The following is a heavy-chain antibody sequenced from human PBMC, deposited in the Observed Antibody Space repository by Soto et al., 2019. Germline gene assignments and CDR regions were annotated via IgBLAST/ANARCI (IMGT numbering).Heavy chain of an antibody. CDR1: GDSISSYY. CDR3: ARATAMAPWFFDY. J-gene: IGHJ4*02. Sequence: SETLSLTCNVSGDSISSYYWSWIRQPPGKGLEWIGSISYSERTNYNPSLKSRVTISVDTSKNRFSLKLGSVTAADTAVYYCARATAMAPWFFDYWGQGTLVTVSS. CDR2: ISYSERT. D-gene: IGHD5-18*01. V-gene: IGHV4-59*01.